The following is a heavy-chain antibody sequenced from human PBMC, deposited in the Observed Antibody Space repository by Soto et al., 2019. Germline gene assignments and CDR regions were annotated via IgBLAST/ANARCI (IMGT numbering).Heavy chain of an antibody. Sequence: QVQLVQSGAEVKKPGASVKVSCRASGYSFTSYAMHWVRQAPGQRLEWMGWINVGNGDTKYSQKFQDRVTITRDTSASTASMELSSLRSEDTAVYYCARAIQGSSNWYALITDRFDPWGQGTLVTVSS. J-gene: IGHJ5*02. CDR1: GYSFTSYA. D-gene: IGHD6-13*01. V-gene: IGHV1-3*01. CDR2: INVGNGDT. CDR3: ARAIQGSSNWYALITDRFDP.